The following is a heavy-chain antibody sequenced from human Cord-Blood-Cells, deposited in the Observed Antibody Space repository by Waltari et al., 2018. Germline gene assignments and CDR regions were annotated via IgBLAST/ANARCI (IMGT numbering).Heavy chain of an antibody. Sequence: QVQLQESGPGLVKPSETLSLTCTVSGGSISSYYWSWIRQPPGKGLEWIGYIYYSGSTNYNPSLKGRVTISVDTSKNQFSLKLSSVTAADTAVYYCARDRRYYGSGSYAFDIWGQGTMVTVSS. V-gene: IGHV4-59*01. CDR2: IYYSGST. CDR1: GGSISSYY. D-gene: IGHD3-10*01. J-gene: IGHJ3*02. CDR3: ARDRRYYGSGSYAFDI.